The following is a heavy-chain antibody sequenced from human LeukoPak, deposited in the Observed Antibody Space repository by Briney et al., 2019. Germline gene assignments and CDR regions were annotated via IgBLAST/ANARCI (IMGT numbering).Heavy chain of an antibody. CDR3: ATISSSWAPINYYYYYYGMDV. CDR1: GYTFTSYG. J-gene: IGHJ6*02. Sequence: GASLKVSCKASGYTFTSYGISWVRQAPGQGLEWMGWISAYNGKTNYAQKLQGRVTMTTDTSTSTAYMELRSLRSDDTAVYYCATISSSWAPINYYYYYYGMDVWGQGTTVTVSS. CDR2: ISAYNGKT. D-gene: IGHD6-13*01. V-gene: IGHV1-18*01.